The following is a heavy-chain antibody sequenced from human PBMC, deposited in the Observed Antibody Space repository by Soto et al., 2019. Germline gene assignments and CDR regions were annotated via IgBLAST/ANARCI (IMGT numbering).Heavy chain of an antibody. CDR3: ARGQLGNTLDY. Sequence: SETLSLTCAVYGGSFSGYYWSWIRQPPGKGLEWIGEINHSGSTNYNPSLKSRVTISVDTSKNQFSLKLSSVTAADTAVYYCARGQLGNTLDYWGQGTLVTVSS. D-gene: IGHD1-1*01. CDR1: GGSFSGYY. V-gene: IGHV4-34*01. CDR2: INHSGST. J-gene: IGHJ4*02.